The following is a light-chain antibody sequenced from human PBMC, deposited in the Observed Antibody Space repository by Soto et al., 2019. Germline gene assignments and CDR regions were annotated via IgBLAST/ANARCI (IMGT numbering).Light chain of an antibody. CDR3: LQYNSYPWA. CDR1: QSLSSW. CDR2: KAS. J-gene: IGKJ1*01. V-gene: IGKV1-5*03. Sequence: DIQMTQSPSTLSASVGDRVTITCRASQSLSSWLAWYQQKPGKAPKLLIYKASSLESWVPSRISGSGSGTEFTRTISSLQPDDFATYYCLQYNSYPWALGQGTKMEIK.